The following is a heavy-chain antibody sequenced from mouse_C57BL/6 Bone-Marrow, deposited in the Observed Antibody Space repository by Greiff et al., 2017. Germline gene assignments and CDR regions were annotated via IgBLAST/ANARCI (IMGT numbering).Heavy chain of an antibody. CDR1: GYTFTSYW. CDR3: AREGLSGFAY. J-gene: IGHJ3*01. CDR2: IDPSDSYT. V-gene: IGHV1-50*01. Sequence: QVQLQQPGAELVKPGASVKLSCKASGYTFTSYWMQWVKQRPGQGLEWIGEIDPSDSYTNYNQKFKGKATLTVDTSSSTDYMQLSSLTSEDSAVYYCAREGLSGFAYWGQGTLVTVSA. D-gene: IGHD2-4*01.